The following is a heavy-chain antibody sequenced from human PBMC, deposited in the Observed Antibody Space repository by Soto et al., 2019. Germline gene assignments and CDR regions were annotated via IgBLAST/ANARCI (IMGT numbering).Heavy chain of an antibody. V-gene: IGHV3-23*01. J-gene: IGHJ4*02. D-gene: IGHD3-3*01. CDR2: ISGSGGST. Sequence: EVQLLESGGGLVQPGGSLRLSCAASGVTFSSYAMSWVRPAPGKGLEWVSAISGSGGSTYYADSVKGRFTISRDNSKTTLYLQMSSLRAEDTAVYDCANGATIFGVVIVFDYWGQGTLVTVSS. CDR3: ANGATIFGVVIVFDY. CDR1: GVTFSSYA.